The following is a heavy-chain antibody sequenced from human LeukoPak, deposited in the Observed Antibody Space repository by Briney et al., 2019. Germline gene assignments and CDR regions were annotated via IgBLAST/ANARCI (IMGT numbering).Heavy chain of an antibody. D-gene: IGHD3-9*01. CDR1: GFTFSSYA. J-gene: IGHJ4*02. V-gene: IGHV3-23*01. CDR2: ISGSGGST. CDR3: AKDRNDILTPVIFGPVGY. Sequence: GGSLRLSCAASGFTFSSYAMSWVRQAPGKGLEWVSAISGSGGSTYYADSVKGRFTISRDNSKNTLYLQMNSLRAEDTAVYYCAKDRNDILTPVIFGPVGYWGQGTLVTVSS.